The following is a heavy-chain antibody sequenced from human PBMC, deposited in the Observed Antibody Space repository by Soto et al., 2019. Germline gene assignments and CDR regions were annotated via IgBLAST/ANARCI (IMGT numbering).Heavy chain of an antibody. V-gene: IGHV4-4*07. J-gene: IGHJ5*02. CDR3: ARDQASYYDSLTGYYSLNWFDP. D-gene: IGHD3-9*01. CDR2: IYTSGST. Sequence: QVQLQESGPGLVKPSETLSLTCTVSGGSISSYYWSWIRQPAGKGLEWIGRIYTSGSTNYNPSLKSRVTMSVDTSKNQFSLKLSSVTAADTAVYYCARDQASYYDSLTGYYSLNWFDPWGQGTLVTVSS. CDR1: GGSISSYY.